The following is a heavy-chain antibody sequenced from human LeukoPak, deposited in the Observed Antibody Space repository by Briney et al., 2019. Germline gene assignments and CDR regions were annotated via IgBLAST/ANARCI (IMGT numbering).Heavy chain of an antibody. CDR2: ISSSGSTI. Sequence: GGSLRLSCAASGFTFSSYSMNWVRQAPGKGLEWVSYISSSGSTIYYADSVKGRFTISRDNAKNSLYLQMNSLRAEDTAVYYCAREKISGSYYFRYYFDYWGQGTLVTVSS. V-gene: IGHV3-48*04. D-gene: IGHD1-26*01. CDR3: AREKISGSYYFRYYFDY. CDR1: GFTFSSYS. J-gene: IGHJ4*02.